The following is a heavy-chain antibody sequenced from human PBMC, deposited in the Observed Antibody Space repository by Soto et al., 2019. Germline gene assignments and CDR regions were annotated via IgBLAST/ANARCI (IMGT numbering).Heavy chain of an antibody. Sequence: QVQLVESGGGVVQPGRSLRLSCAASGFTFGSYGMHWVRQAPGKGLEWVAVISYDGSNKYYADSVKGRFTISRDNSKNTLYLQINSLTAEDTAVYYCAKGDAYDLWSGYRLSFPADYWGQGTLVPVSS. CDR1: GFTFGSYG. CDR2: ISYDGSNK. CDR3: AKGDAYDLWSGYRLSFPADY. D-gene: IGHD3-3*01. V-gene: IGHV3-30*18. J-gene: IGHJ4*02.